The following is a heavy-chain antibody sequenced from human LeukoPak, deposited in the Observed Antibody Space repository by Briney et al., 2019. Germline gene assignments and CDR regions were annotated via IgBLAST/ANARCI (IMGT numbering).Heavy chain of an antibody. CDR2: IYYSGST. J-gene: IGHJ4*02. CDR1: GFTFSSYS. CDR3: ARVDSSGHYYLDY. V-gene: IGHV4-59*01. Sequence: GSLRLSCAASGFTFSSYSMNWVRQAPGKGLEWIGYIYYSGSTSYNPSLKNRVTISVDTSKNQFSLKLSSVTAADTAVYYCARVDSSGHYYLDYWGQGTLVTVSS. D-gene: IGHD3-22*01.